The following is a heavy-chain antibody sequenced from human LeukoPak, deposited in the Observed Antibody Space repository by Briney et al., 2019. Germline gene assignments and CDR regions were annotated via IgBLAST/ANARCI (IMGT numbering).Heavy chain of an antibody. CDR2: IYYSGTT. V-gene: IGHV4-39*07. CDR1: GGSISSSPYY. J-gene: IGHJ5*02. D-gene: IGHD5-18*01. CDR3: AKGAGGFSYYSSFDP. Sequence: PSETLSLTCTVSGGSISSSPYYWGWLRQPPGKGLEWIGSIYYSGTTHYNPSLESRATISVDTSKNLFSLKLASVTAADTAIYSCAKGAGGFSYYSSFDPWGQGTLVTVSS.